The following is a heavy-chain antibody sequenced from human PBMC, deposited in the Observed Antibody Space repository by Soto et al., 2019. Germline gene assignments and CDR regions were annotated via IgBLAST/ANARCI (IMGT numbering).Heavy chain of an antibody. J-gene: IGHJ4*02. CDR2: INHSGRT. CDR1: GGSFSGYY. V-gene: IGHV4-34*01. D-gene: IGHD2-2*01. Sequence: QVQLQQWGAGLLKPSETLSLTCAVYGGSFSGYYWSWIRQPPGKGLEWIGEINHSGRTNYNPSLKSLVTISVDSSKNQFSLKLSSVTAADTPVYYCASNGVVVPAAYDYWGQGTLVTVSS. CDR3: ASNGVVVPAAYDY.